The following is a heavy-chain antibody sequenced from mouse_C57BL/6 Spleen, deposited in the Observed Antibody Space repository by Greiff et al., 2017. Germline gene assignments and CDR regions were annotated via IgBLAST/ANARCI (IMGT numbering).Heavy chain of an antibody. J-gene: IGHJ3*01. V-gene: IGHV1-69*01. CDR2: IDPSDSYT. CDR3: ARRGGSSYGFAY. CDR1: GYTFTSYW. Sequence: QVQLQQPGAELVMPGASVKLSCKASGYTFTSYWMHWVKQRPGQGLEWIGEIDPSDSYTNYNQKFKGKSTLTVDKSSSTAYMQLSSLTSADSAVYYCARRGGSSYGFAYWGQGTLVTVSA. D-gene: IGHD1-1*01.